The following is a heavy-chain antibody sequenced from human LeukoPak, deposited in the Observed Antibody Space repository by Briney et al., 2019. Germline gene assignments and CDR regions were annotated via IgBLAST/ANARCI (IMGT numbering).Heavy chain of an antibody. CDR3: ARGRGSSWYYCDS. V-gene: IGHV4-4*07. J-gene: IGHJ4*02. CDR2: IYASGNT. D-gene: IGHD6-13*01. Sequence: SETLSLTCSVSGGSISSYYWSWVRQPAGKGLEWIGRIYASGNTNYNPSLKGRVTMTVDTSKNQFSLNLSSVTAADTAVYYCARGRGSSWYYCDSWGQGTLVTVSS. CDR1: GGSISSYY.